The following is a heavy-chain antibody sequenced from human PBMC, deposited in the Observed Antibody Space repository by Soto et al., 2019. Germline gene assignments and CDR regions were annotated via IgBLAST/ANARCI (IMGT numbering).Heavy chain of an antibody. Sequence: QQQLQESGPGLVKPSETLSLTCTVSGGSVSSSSYFWAWIRQSPGKGLDWIGSIYDTGTTYYNPSLTSRVTVFVATSKHQSSLNLSSVTAADTAVYYCARQGSRGWYVFLPWGRGTLVTVSS. D-gene: IGHD6-19*01. V-gene: IGHV4-39*01. CDR3: ARQGSRGWYVFLP. CDR2: IYDTGTT. CDR1: GGSVSSSSYF. J-gene: IGHJ5*02.